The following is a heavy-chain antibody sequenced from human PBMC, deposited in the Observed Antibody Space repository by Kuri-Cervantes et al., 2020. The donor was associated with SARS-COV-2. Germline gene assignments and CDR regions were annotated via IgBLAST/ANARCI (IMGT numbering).Heavy chain of an antibody. CDR2: ISGSGSNT. CDR3: ARDKSYGFWREPFDY. V-gene: IGHV3-23*01. CDR1: GFTFGGYA. D-gene: IGHD3/OR15-3a*01. Sequence: GESLKISCVGSGFTFGGYAMSWVRQSPGKGLEWVSAISGSGSNTYYADSVKGRFIISRDNSKNTLYLQMDSLRADDTAVYFCARDKSYGFWREPFDYWGQGTPVTVSS. J-gene: IGHJ4*02.